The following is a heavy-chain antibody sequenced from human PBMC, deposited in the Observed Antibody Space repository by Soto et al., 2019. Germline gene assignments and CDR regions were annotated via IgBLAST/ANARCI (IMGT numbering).Heavy chain of an antibody. CDR3: ARGQLMGYCSGGSCGHPPDY. D-gene: IGHD2-15*01. CDR1: GFTFSSYS. Sequence: PGGSLRLSCAASGFTFSSYSMNWVRQAPGKGLEWVSSISSSSSYIYYADSVKGRFTISRDNAKNSLYLQMNSLRAEDTAVYYCARGQLMGYCSGGSCGHPPDYWGQGTLVTVSS. V-gene: IGHV3-21*01. J-gene: IGHJ4*02. CDR2: ISSSSSYI.